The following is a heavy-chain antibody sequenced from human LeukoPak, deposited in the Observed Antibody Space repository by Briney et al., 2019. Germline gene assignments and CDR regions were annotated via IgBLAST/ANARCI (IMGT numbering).Heavy chain of an antibody. V-gene: IGHV1-2*02. CDR3: ARWTPLGYSGYDLTHYYFDY. J-gene: IGHJ4*02. Sequence: ASVKVSCKASGYTFTGYCMHWVRQAPGQGLEWMEWINPNSGGTNYAQKFQGRVTMTRDTSISTAYMELSRLRSDDTAVYYCARWTPLGYSGYDLTHYYFDYWGQGTLVTVSS. CDR2: INPNSGGT. D-gene: IGHD5-12*01. CDR1: GYTFTGYC.